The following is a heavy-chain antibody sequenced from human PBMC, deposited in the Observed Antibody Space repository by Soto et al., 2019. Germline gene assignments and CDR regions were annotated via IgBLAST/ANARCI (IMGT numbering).Heavy chain of an antibody. CDR3: ARPRTRVIAAAGINVY. CDR2: ISSSSSYI. D-gene: IGHD6-13*01. J-gene: IGHJ4*02. CDR1: GFTFSSYS. V-gene: IGHV3-21*01. Sequence: PGGSLRLSCAASGFTFSSYSMNWVRQAPGKGLEWVSSISSSSSYIYYADSVKGRFTISRDNAKNSLYLQMNSLRAEDTAVYYCARPRTRVIAAAGINVYWGQGTLVTVSS.